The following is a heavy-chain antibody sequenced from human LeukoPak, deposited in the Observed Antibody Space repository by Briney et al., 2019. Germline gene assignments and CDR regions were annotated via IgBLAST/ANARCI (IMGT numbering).Heavy chain of an antibody. Sequence: ASVKVSCKASGYTFTGYYMHWVRQAPGQGLEWMGWINPDSGGTNFAQKFQGRVTMTRDTSISAAYMELSRLRSDDTAVYYCGRDFRDSLDYWGQGTLVTVSS. J-gene: IGHJ4*02. V-gene: IGHV1-2*02. CDR3: GRDFRDSLDY. CDR1: GYTFTGYY. CDR2: INPDSGGT.